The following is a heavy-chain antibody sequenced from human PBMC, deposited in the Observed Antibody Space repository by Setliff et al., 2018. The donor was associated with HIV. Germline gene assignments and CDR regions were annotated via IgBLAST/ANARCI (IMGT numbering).Heavy chain of an antibody. J-gene: IGHJ3*02. CDR2: IYSGGST. Sequence: GGSLRLSCAASGFTVSSNYMSWVRQAPGKGLEWVSVIYSGGSTYYADSVKGRFTISRDNSKNTLYLQMNSLRAEDTAVYYCARGVGATLAAFDIWGQGTMVTVSS. CDR1: GFTVSSNY. D-gene: IGHD1-26*01. CDR3: ARGVGATLAAFDI. V-gene: IGHV3-66*01.